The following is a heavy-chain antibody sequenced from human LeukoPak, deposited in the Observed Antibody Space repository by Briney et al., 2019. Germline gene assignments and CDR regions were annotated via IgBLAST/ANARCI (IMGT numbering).Heavy chain of an antibody. CDR1: GGSFSGYY. J-gene: IGHJ4*02. V-gene: IGHV4-34*01. D-gene: IGHD2-2*01. Sequence: PSETLSLTCAVYGGSFSGYYWSWIRQPPGKGLEWIGEINHSGSTNYNPSLKSRVTISVDTSKNQFSLKLSSVPAADTAVYYCARRGVVPAAIFYWGQGTLVTVSS. CDR2: INHSGST. CDR3: ARRGVVPAAIFY.